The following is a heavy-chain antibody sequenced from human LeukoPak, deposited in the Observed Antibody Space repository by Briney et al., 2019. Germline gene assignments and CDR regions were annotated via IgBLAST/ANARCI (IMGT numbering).Heavy chain of an antibody. CDR2: LSGTGSRST. D-gene: IGHD1-26*01. CDR3: ASGPWELDF. V-gene: IGHV4-59*08. Sequence: PSETLSLTCTVSGGSVTNHDRAWIRQPPGKGLEWIGYLSGTGSRSTHYGPSLESRVTISVDTSKNQFSLKLNSVIASDTAVYYCASGPWELDFWGQGTLVTVSS. J-gene: IGHJ4*02. CDR1: GGSVTNHD.